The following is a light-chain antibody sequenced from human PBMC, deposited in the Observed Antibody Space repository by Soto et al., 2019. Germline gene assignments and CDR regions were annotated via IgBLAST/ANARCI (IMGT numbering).Light chain of an antibody. J-gene: IGKJ5*01. CDR3: QQSYSTPHT. Sequence: SVLTHSPSTLSLSPGLRPTLSCRASQSVSSSLSWYRQKPGQAPRIVIYGASSRATGIPDRFSGSGSGTDFNLTISSLQTEDFATYYCQQSYSTPHTFGQGTRLEIK. CDR2: GAS. V-gene: IGKV3-11*01. CDR1: QSVSSS.